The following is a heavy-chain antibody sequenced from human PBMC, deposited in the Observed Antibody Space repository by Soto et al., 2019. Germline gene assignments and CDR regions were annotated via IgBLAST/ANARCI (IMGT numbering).Heavy chain of an antibody. CDR3: ARRGSGSDYDY. CDR2: ISGSGDST. CDR1: GFTFSSYA. J-gene: IGHJ4*02. Sequence: EVQLLESGGGLVQPGGSLRLSCAASGFTFSSYAMRWVRQAPVKGLEWVSAISGSGDSTYYEDSVKGRFTISRDNSKNTVYLQMNSLRAEDTAVYYCARRGSGSDYDYWGQGTLVTVSS. V-gene: IGHV3-23*01. D-gene: IGHD1-26*01.